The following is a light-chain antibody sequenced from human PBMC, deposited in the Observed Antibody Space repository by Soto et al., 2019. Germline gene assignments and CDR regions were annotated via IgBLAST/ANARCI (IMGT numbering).Light chain of an antibody. V-gene: IGKV3-15*01. CDR1: QSVGGS. CDR3: LQYDKWPPWT. Sequence: VITQSPVTLPVSPWITDNLSSRASQSVGGSLAWYRQKPGQAPSLLVYGASTRATGIPARFSGSGSGTEFTLTISSLQSDDFAVYYCLQYDKWPPWTVGQGTKVDIK. CDR2: GAS. J-gene: IGKJ1*01.